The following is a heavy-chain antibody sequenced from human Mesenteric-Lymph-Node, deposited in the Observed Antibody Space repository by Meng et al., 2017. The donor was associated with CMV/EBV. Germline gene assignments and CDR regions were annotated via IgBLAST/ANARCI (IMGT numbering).Heavy chain of an antibody. CDR1: GFTFSSYS. J-gene: IGHJ6*02. Sequence: GESLKISRAASGFTFSSYSMNWVRQAPGKGLEWVSSISSSSSYIYYADSVKGRFTISRDNAKNSLYLQMNSLRAEDTAVYYCAKDHEYCSGYNCVYYYYGVDVWGQGTTVTVSS. D-gene: IGHD2-15*01. V-gene: IGHV3-21*01. CDR3: AKDHEYCSGYNCVYYYYGVDV. CDR2: ISSSSSYI.